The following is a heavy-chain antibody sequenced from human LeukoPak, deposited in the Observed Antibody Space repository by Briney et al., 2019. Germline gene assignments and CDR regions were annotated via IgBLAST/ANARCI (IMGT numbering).Heavy chain of an antibody. D-gene: IGHD2-2*01. J-gene: IGHJ4*02. CDR1: GGSFGGYY. Sequence: SETLSLTCAVYGGSFGGYYWSWIRQPPGKGLEWIGEINHSGSTNYNPSLKSRVTISVDTSKNQFSLKLSSVTAADTAVYYCARGLRGVVVVPAAMGKGFDYWGQGTLVTVSS. CDR3: ARGLRGVVVVPAAMGKGFDY. CDR2: INHSGST. V-gene: IGHV4-34*01.